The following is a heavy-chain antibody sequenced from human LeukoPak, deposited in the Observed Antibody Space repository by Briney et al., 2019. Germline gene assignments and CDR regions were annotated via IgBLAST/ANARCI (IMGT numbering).Heavy chain of an antibody. J-gene: IGHJ4*02. Sequence: GGSLRLSCAASGFTFSSYEMNWVRQAPGKGLVWVSYISTTGSSIYYADSVKGRFTISRDNVKNLLYLQMNSLRAEDTAVYYCARVQRGIAVALDYWGQGTLATVSS. V-gene: IGHV3-48*03. CDR1: GFTFSSYE. CDR2: ISTTGSSI. D-gene: IGHD6-19*01. CDR3: ARVQRGIAVALDY.